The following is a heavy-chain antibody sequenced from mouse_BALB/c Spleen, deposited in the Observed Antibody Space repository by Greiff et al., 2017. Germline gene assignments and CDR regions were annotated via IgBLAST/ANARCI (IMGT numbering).Heavy chain of an antibody. CDR2: ISNGGGST. J-gene: IGHJ1*01. V-gene: IGHV5-12-2*01. CDR1: GFTFSSYT. CDR3: ARHGNYVGWYFDV. D-gene: IGHD2-1*01. Sequence: EVQLVESGGGLVQPGGSLKLSCAASGFTFSSYTMSWVRQTPEKRLEWVAYISNGGGSTYYPDTVKGRFTISRDNAKNTLYLQMSSLKSEDTAMYYCARHGNYVGWYFDVWGAGTTVTVSS.